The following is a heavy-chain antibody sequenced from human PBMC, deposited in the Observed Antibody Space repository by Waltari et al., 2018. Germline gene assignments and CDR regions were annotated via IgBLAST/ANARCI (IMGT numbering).Heavy chain of an antibody. J-gene: IGHJ6*02. CDR3: ARHARYNSSWSVRAIYYYYYGMDV. V-gene: IGHV4-34*01. CDR2: INHHGST. D-gene: IGHD6-13*01. CDR1: GGSFSGYY. Sequence: QVQLQQWGAGLLKPSETLSLTCAVYGGSFSGYYWSWIRQPPGKGLAWLGEINHHGSTNYNPSHQRRVTISVSTSKNQFYLKLGSVTAADTAVYYCARHARYNSSWSVRAIYYYYYGMDVWGQGTTVTVSS.